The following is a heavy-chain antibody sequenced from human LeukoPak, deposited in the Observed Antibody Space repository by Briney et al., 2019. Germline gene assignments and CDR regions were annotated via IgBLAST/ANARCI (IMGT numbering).Heavy chain of an antibody. J-gene: IGHJ3*02. CDR3: ARDSAFDI. CDR2: VTGTGANT. Sequence: GGSLRLSCAASGFTFSNYGMNWVRQAPGKGLEWVSGVTGTGANTYYADSVKGRFTISRDNSKNTLYLQMNSLRAEDTAVYYCARDSAFDIWGQGTMVTVSS. CDR1: GFTFSNYG. V-gene: IGHV3-23*01.